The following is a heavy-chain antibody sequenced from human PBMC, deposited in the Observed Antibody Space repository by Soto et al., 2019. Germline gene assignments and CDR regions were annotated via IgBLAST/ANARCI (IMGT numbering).Heavy chain of an antibody. CDR2: IYYSGST. V-gene: IGHV4-39*01. J-gene: IGHJ4*02. Sequence: PSETLSLTCTVSGGSISSSSYYWGWIRQPPGKGLEWIGSIYYSGSTYYNPSLKSRVTISVDTSKNQFSLKLSSVTAADTAVYYCARLGSGSSTWYFDYWGQGTLVTVSS. D-gene: IGHD1-26*01. CDR3: ARLGSGSSTWYFDY. CDR1: GGSISSSSYY.